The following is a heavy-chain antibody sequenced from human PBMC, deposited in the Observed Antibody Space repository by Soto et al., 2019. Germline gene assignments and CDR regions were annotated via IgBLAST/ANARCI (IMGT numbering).Heavy chain of an antibody. D-gene: IGHD3-3*01. CDR3: ARVEEGYVSSSVEC. V-gene: IGHV3-7*05. CDR2: INKNGRET. Sequence: EVQVEESGGNLVQPGGSLRLSCADSGFTFSRYWMTWVRQAPGKGLEWLANINKNGRETYYVDSVKGRFSISRDNVQNSVYLKIYSLRSEEPAVYYCARVEEGYVSSSVECWGQGTLVTVSS. J-gene: IGHJ4*02. CDR1: GFTFSRYW.